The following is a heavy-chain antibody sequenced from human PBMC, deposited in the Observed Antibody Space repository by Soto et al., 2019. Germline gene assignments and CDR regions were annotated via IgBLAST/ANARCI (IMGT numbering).Heavy chain of an antibody. Sequence: KPSETLSLTCAVYGGSFSGYYWSWIRQPPGKGLEWIGEINHSGSTNYNPSLKSRVTISVDTSKNQFSLKLSSVTAADTAVYYCARGGIVVVPATRKFDYGGQGTRVTVSS. CDR2: INHSGST. D-gene: IGHD2-2*01. J-gene: IGHJ4*02. V-gene: IGHV4-34*01. CDR1: GGSFSGYY. CDR3: ARGGIVVVPATRKFDY.